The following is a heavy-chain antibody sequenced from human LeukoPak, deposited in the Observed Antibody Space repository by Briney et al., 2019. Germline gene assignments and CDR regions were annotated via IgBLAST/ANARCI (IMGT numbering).Heavy chain of an antibody. Sequence: SQTLSLTCSVSGGSINSGYWSWIRQPPGKGLEWIGLLYPSGSTNYNPSLKSRVTISVDTSRTQFSLKLSSMTAADTAVYYCAGGHYPLEYWGQGTLVTVSS. CDR1: GGSINSGY. J-gene: IGHJ4*02. CDR2: LYPSGST. D-gene: IGHD1-26*01. CDR3: AGGHYPLEY. V-gene: IGHV4-59*01.